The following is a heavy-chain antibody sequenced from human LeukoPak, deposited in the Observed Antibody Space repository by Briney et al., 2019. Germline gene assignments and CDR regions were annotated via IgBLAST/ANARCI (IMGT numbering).Heavy chain of an antibody. CDR1: GFTFSHYS. V-gene: IGHV3-30*18. CDR2: ISYDGGDK. J-gene: IGHJ3*01. CDR3: AKGWQWLVHGAFDF. D-gene: IGHD6-19*01. Sequence: GGSLRLSCAASGFTFSHYSMNWVRQAPGKGLEWVAVISYDGGDKYYGDSVKGRFTVSRDNSKNTLYLQMNSLRTEDTAVYYCAKGWQWLVHGAFDFWGQGTMVTVSS.